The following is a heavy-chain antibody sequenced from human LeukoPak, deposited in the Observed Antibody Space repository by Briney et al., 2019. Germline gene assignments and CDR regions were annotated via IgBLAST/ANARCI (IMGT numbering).Heavy chain of an antibody. CDR2: LYYSGWST. V-gene: IGHV4-39*01. CDR1: GGSISSSYYY. J-gene: IGHJ4*02. Sequence: SGTLSLTCTVSGGSISSSYYYWGWVRQPPGKGLEWIGSLYYSGWSTYYNPSLKSRVTISVGTSKNQFSLKLNSVTAADTAVYYCARLGCSSASCYPGNWGQGTLVTVSS. D-gene: IGHD2-2*01. CDR3: ARLGCSSASCYPGN.